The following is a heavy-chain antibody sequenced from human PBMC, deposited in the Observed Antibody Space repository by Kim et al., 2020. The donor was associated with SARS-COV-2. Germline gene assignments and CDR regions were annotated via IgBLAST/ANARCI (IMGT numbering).Heavy chain of an antibody. CDR2: ISYDGSNK. CDR3: AKALKDMYYDILTGYYNYYYYYGMDV. D-gene: IGHD3-9*01. Sequence: GGSLRLSCAASGFTFISYGMHWVRQAPGKGLEWVAVISYDGSNKYYADSVKGRFTISRDNSKNTLYLQMNSLRAEDTAVYYCAKALKDMYYDILTGYYNYYYYYGMDVWGQGTTVTVSS. V-gene: IGHV3-30*18. CDR1: GFTFISYG. J-gene: IGHJ6*02.